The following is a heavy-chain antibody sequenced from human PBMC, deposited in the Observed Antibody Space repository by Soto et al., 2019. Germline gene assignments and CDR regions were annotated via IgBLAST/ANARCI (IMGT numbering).Heavy chain of an antibody. CDR3: VLCTTTSCYGKFDY. J-gene: IGHJ4*02. Sequence: QMQLVQSGPEVKKPGTSVKVSCRASGFTFSNSAIQWMRQARGERLEWIGWIVVGSGNTNYAQKIQERVTIIRDLSTSTSYMGLSILTYEDTAVYYCVLCTTTSCYGKFDYWGQGPQVTVS. CDR2: IVVGSGNT. V-gene: IGHV1-58*02. D-gene: IGHD2-2*01. CDR1: GFTFSNSA.